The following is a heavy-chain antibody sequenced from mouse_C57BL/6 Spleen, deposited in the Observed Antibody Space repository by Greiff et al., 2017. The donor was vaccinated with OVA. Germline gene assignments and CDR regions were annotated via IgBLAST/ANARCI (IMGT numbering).Heavy chain of an antibody. CDR2: ISDGGSYT. D-gene: IGHD1-3*01. CDR1: GFTFSSYA. CDR3: ARDKGVDWYCDV. V-gene: IGHV5-4*01. J-gene: IGHJ1*03. Sequence: EVKLMESGGGLVKPGGSLKLSCAASGFTFSSYAMSWVRQTPEKRLEWVATISDGGSYTYYPDNVKGRFTISRDNAKNNLYLQMSHLKSEDTAMYYCARDKGVDWYCDVWGTGTTVTVSS.